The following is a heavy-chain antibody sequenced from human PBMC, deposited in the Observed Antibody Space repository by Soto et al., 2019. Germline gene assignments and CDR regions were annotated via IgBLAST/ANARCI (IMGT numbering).Heavy chain of an antibody. CDR1: GGSISSGGYY. J-gene: IGHJ3*02. V-gene: IGHV4-31*03. CDR3: ARDKSIGSGWQKGAFDI. Sequence: QVQLQESGPGLVKPSQTLSLTCTVSGGSISSGGYYWSWIRQHPGKGLEWIGYIYYSGSTYYNPSLKSRVTISVDTSKNQFSRKRSSVTAADTAVYYCARDKSIGSGWQKGAFDIWGQGTMVTVSS. D-gene: IGHD6-19*01. CDR2: IYYSGST.